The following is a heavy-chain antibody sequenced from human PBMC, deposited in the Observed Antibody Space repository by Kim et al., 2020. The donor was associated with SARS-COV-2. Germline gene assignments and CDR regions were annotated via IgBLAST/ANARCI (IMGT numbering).Heavy chain of an antibody. D-gene: IGHD2-21*02. CDR2: IYYTVST. CDR1: GASINRDSYY. J-gene: IGHJ2*01. CDR3: VRVAGGNSVNRFFDL. V-gene: IGHV4-39*01. Sequence: SETLSLTCSVSGASINRDSYYWGWIRQPPRKGLEWIGTIYYTVSTFYSPSLGSRATLSIDTSENQLSLRLGSATAADTAPYYCVRVAGGNSVNRFFDLWGRGTLVSVSS.